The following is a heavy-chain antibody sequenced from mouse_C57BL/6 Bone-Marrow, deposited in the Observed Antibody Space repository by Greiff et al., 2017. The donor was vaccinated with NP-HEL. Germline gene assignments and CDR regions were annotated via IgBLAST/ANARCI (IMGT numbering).Heavy chain of an antibody. V-gene: IGHV1-53*01. Sequence: QVQLQQPGTELVQPGASVKLSCKASGYTFTRYWMHWVKQRPGQGLEWIGNINPSNGGTNYNEKFKSKATLTVDKSSSTAYMQRSSLTSEDSAVYYCAHYGSSGGFAYWGQGTLVTVSA. CDR1: GYTFTRYW. CDR2: INPSNGGT. D-gene: IGHD1-1*01. J-gene: IGHJ3*01. CDR3: AHYGSSGGFAY.